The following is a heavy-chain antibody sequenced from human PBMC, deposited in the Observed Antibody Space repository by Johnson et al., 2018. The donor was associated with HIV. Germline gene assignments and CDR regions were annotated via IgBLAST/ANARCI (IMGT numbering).Heavy chain of an antibody. J-gene: IGHJ3*02. CDR1: GFTVSSNY. V-gene: IGHV3-30*02. D-gene: IGHD3-16*01. CDR2: IRYDGSNK. CDR3: ARDRQSGGGDADAFDI. Sequence: QVQLVESGGGLIQPGGSLRLSCAASGFTVSSNYMSWVRQAPGKGLEWVAFIRYDGSNKYYADSVKGRLTISRDNSKNTLYLQMNSRGAEDTAVYYCARDRQSGGGDADAFDIWGQGTMVTVSS.